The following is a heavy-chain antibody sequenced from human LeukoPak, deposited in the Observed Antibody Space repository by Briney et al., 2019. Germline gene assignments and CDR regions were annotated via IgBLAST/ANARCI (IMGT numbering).Heavy chain of an antibody. CDR3: ARVGQIWPGYFDY. D-gene: IGHD1-26*01. CDR2: IYLYGTT. Sequence: SETLSLTCSVSAGSISSSSWWSWVRQSPVKGLEWIGEIYLYGTTNYNPSLKSRVTMSVDRSKNQFSLKLSSVTAADTAVYFCARVGQIWPGYFDYWGQGALVTVSS. CDR1: AGSISSSSW. J-gene: IGHJ4*02. V-gene: IGHV4-4*02.